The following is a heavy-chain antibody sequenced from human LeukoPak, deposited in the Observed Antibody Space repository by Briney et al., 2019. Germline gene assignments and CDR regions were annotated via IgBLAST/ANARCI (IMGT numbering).Heavy chain of an antibody. CDR2: IYSRGST. D-gene: IGHD3-9*01. Sequence: PSETLSLTCTVSGGSISSYYWSWIRQPAGKGLEWIGRIYSRGSTNYNPSLQSRVTMSVDTSKNQISLKLNSVTAADTAVYYCASRTKLRYFDWLLPTGDYWGQGTLVTVSS. V-gene: IGHV4-4*07. CDR1: GGSISSYY. CDR3: ASRTKLRYFDWLLPTGDY. J-gene: IGHJ4*02.